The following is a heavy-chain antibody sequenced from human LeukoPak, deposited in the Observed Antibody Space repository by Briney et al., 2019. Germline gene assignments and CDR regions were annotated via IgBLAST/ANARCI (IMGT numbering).Heavy chain of an antibody. CDR2: ISAYNGNT. Sequence: ASVKVSCKTSGYTFTSYGITWVRQAPGQGLEWMGWISAYNGNTNYALKLQGRVTMTTDTSTSTAYMELRSLRSDDTAVYYCARVPRPPVAGKSGYFDYWGQGTLVTVSS. CDR3: ARVPRPPVAGKSGYFDY. J-gene: IGHJ4*02. CDR1: GYTFTSYG. V-gene: IGHV1-18*01. D-gene: IGHD6-19*01.